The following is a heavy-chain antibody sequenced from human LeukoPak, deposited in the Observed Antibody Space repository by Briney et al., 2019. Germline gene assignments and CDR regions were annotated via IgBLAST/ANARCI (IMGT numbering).Heavy chain of an antibody. D-gene: IGHD1-26*01. CDR3: AREGSRPDAGATNAFDI. V-gene: IGHV4-39*07. Sequence: PSETLSLTCTVSGGSISSGSYYWGWIRQPPGKGLEWIGRIYYSGSTYYNPSLQSRVTISVDTSKNQFSLKLSSVTAADTAVYYCAREGSRPDAGATNAFDIWGQGTMVTVSS. CDR2: IYYSGST. J-gene: IGHJ3*02. CDR1: GGSISSGSYY.